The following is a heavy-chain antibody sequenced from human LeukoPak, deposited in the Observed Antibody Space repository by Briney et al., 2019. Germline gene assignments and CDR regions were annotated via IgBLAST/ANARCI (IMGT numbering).Heavy chain of an antibody. D-gene: IGHD5/OR15-5a*01. Sequence: GGSLRLSCAASGFTFSSYAMHWVRQAPGKGLEYISAISSNGGSTYYANSVKGRFTIPRDNSKNTLYLQMGSLRAEDMAVYYCARRVSNWFDPWGQGTLVTASS. CDR1: GFTFSSYA. CDR2: ISSNGGST. CDR3: ARRVSNWFDP. J-gene: IGHJ5*02. V-gene: IGHV3-64*01.